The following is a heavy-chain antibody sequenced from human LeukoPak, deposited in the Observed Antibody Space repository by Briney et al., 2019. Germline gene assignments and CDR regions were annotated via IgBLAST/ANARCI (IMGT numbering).Heavy chain of an antibody. CDR3: ARDRLGYSYGSGSFPGFFDY. CDR1: GYTFTSYG. V-gene: IGHV1-18*04. D-gene: IGHD3-10*01. J-gene: IGHJ4*02. Sequence: GASVKVSCKASGYTFTSYGISCVRQAPGQGLEWMGWISAYNGNTNYAQKLQGRVTMTTDTSTSTAYMELRSLRSDDTAVYYCARDRLGYSYGSGSFPGFFDYWGQGTLVTVSS. CDR2: ISAYNGNT.